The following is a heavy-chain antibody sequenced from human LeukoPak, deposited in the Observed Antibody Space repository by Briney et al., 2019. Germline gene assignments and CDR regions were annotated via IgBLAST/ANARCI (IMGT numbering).Heavy chain of an antibody. CDR3: ARDRAQWLVQHYYYYYGMDV. CDR2: ISAYNGNT. Sequence: ASVNVSYKASGSTFTSYVISWVRQAPRQGLEWMGWISAYNGNTNYTQKLQGRVNMTTDTSTSTAYMELRSLRSDDTAVYYCARDRAQWLVQHYYYYYGMDVWGQGTTVTVSS. CDR1: GSTFTSYV. J-gene: IGHJ6*02. D-gene: IGHD6-19*01. V-gene: IGHV1-18*01.